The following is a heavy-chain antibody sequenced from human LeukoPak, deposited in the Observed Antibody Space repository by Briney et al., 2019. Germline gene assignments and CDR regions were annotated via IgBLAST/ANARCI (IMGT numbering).Heavy chain of an antibody. D-gene: IGHD3-22*01. Sequence: GESLKISCAASGFTFSSYAMSCVRQAPGKGLEWVSAISGSGGSTYYADSVKGRFTISRDNSKNTLYLQMNSLRAEDTAVYYCARPRDGSGYYFDYWGQGTLVTASS. CDR2: ISGSGGST. V-gene: IGHV3-23*01. CDR3: ARPRDGSGYYFDY. J-gene: IGHJ4*02. CDR1: GFTFSSYA.